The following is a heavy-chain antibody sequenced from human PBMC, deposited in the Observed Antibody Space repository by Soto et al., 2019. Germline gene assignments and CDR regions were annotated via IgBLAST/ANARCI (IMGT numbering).Heavy chain of an antibody. V-gene: IGHV4-39*01. D-gene: IGHD3-9*01. CDR3: ARRGLYYDILTGPFDP. CDR1: GGSISSSSYY. CDR2: IYYSGST. Sequence: SETLSLTCTVSGGSISSSSYYWGWIRQPPGKGLEWIGSIYYSGSTYYNPSLKSRVTISVDTSKNQFSLKLSSVTAADTAVYYCARRGLYYDILTGPFDPWGQGTLGT. J-gene: IGHJ5*02.